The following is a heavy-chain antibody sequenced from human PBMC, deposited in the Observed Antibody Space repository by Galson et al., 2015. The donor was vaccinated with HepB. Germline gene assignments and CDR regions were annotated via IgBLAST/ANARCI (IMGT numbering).Heavy chain of an antibody. V-gene: IGHV3-9*01. D-gene: IGHD3-10*01. CDR1: GFTFNAYA. Sequence: SLRLSCAASGFTFNAYAMHWVRQAPGTGLEWVSGITWNSDRRGYADSVKGRFTISRDNAKKSLYLQMNSLRPEDTALYYCAKDIRGDSLVRGVMGSFDYWGQGALVTVSS. CDR3: AKDIRGDSLVRGVMGSFDY. CDR2: ITWNSDRR. J-gene: IGHJ4*02.